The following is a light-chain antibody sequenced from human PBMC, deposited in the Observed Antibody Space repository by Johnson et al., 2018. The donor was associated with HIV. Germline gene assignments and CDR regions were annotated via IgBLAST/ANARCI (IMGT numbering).Light chain of an antibody. CDR3: GTWDSGLSAHYV. CDR1: NSNIGNNY. V-gene: IGLV1-51*02. J-gene: IGLJ1*01. CDR2: ENN. Sequence: QSVLTQPPSVSAAPGQKVTISCSGSNSNIGNNYVSWYQQLPGTAPKLLIYENNKRPSGIADRFSDTKSGTSATLGITGLQTGDEADYYCGTWDSGLSAHYVFGTGTKVTVL.